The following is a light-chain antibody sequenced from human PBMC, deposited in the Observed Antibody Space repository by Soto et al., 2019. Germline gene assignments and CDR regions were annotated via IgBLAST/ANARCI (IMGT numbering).Light chain of an antibody. CDR3: LQHSTYPLT. V-gene: IGKV1-17*01. CDR2: AAS. CDR1: QGISTD. Sequence: DIQMTQFPSSLSASVGDRVTITCRASQGISTDFGWYQQKPGKAPKRLIYAASSLQSGVPSRFSGSGSGTEFTLAISSLQPEDSATFYCLQHSTYPLTFGQGTKVETK. J-gene: IGKJ1*01.